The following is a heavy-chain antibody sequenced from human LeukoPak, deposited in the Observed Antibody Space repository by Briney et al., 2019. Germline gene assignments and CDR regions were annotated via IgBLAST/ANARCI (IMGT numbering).Heavy chain of an antibody. D-gene: IGHD3-16*02. CDR3: ARDRFPKAPYDYVWGSYRNHDAFDI. J-gene: IGHJ3*02. Sequence: SETLSLTCTVSGGSISSYYWSWIRQPPGKGLEWIGYIYYSGSTNYNPSLKSRVTISVDTSRNQFSLKLSSVTAADTAVYYCARDRFPKAPYDYVWGSYRNHDAFDIWGQGTMVTVSS. V-gene: IGHV4-59*01. CDR1: GGSISSYY. CDR2: IYYSGST.